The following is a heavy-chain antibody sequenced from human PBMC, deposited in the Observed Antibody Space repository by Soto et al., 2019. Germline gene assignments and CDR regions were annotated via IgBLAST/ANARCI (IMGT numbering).Heavy chain of an antibody. D-gene: IGHD4-17*01. J-gene: IGHJ5*02. Sequence: LRLSCAASGFTFSSYSMNWVRQAPGKGLEWVSYISSSSSTIYYADSVKGRFTISRDNAKNSLYLQMNSLRAEDTAVYYCARLWALRSILRWVNWFDPLGQGTLDTVSS. CDR1: GFTFSSYS. V-gene: IGHV3-48*01. CDR3: ARLWALRSILRWVNWFDP. CDR2: ISSSSSTI.